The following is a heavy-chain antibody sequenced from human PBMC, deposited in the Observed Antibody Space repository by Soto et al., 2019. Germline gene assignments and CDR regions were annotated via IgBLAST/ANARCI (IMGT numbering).Heavy chain of an antibody. V-gene: IGHV4-4*07. CDR2: IYTTGST. CDR3: ARERREKIHDGYDIDY. D-gene: IGHD5-12*01. J-gene: IGHJ4*02. CDR1: VDSISDYY. Sequence: KASETLSLTCTVSVDSISDYYWSWIRQPAGKGLEWIGRIYTTGSTDYNPSLKSRVTISIDMSNNQFSLKVTSMTAADTAVYYCARERREKIHDGYDIDYWGQGTLVTVSS.